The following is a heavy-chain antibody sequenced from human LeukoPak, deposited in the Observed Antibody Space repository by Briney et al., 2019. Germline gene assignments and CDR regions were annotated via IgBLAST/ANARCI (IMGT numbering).Heavy chain of an antibody. D-gene: IGHD6-13*01. CDR3: ARHVPGYSSSWPFDY. V-gene: IGHV4-61*05. Sequence: SETLSLTCTVSGASISSSSYYWGWIRQPPGRALEWIGCVSNSGSTNYNPSLKSRVTMSLDTSKNQFSLKLTSVTAADTAVYYCARHVPGYSSSWPFDYWGQGTLVTVSS. J-gene: IGHJ4*02. CDR1: GASISSSSYY. CDR2: VSNSGST.